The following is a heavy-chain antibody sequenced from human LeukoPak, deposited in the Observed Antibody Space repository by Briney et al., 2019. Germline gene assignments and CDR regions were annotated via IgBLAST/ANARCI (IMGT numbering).Heavy chain of an antibody. CDR3: ARGGVGPPQMDFDY. Sequence: SETLSLTCTVSDGSISSNSYYWGWIRQPPGKGLEWIGSISYSGRTYYNPSLESRVTISVDMSKNQFSLKLTSVTVADTAVYYCARGGVGPPQMDFDYWGQGTLVTVSS. J-gene: IGHJ4*02. CDR2: ISYSGRT. D-gene: IGHD3-10*01. V-gene: IGHV4-39*07. CDR1: DGSISSNSYY.